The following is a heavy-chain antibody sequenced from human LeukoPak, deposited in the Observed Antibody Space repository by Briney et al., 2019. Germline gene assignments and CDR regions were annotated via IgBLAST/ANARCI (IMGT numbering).Heavy chain of an antibody. CDR3: ARVYSYGVPFDY. CDR2: IYYSGST. J-gene: IGHJ4*02. Sequence: SETLSLTCTVSGGSISSYYWSWIRQPPGKGLEWIGYIYYSGSTYYNPSLKSRVTISVDTSKNQFSLKLSSVTAADTAVYYCARVYSYGVPFDYWGQGTLVTVSS. CDR1: GGSISSYY. D-gene: IGHD5-18*01. V-gene: IGHV4-59*12.